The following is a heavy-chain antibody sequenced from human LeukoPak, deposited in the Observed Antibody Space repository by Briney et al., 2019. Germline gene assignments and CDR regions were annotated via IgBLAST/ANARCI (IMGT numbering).Heavy chain of an antibody. CDR2: IYSGGST. J-gene: IGHJ3*02. D-gene: IGHD2-2*02. CDR3: AGSGSKGYTTAFDI. CDR1: GFTVSSNY. V-gene: IGHV3-66*01. Sequence: GGSLRLSCAASGFTVSSNYMSWVRQAPGKGLEWVSVIYSGGSTYYADSVKGRFTISRDDSKNTLYLQMNSLRAEDTAVYYRAGSGSKGYTTAFDIWGQGTMVTVSS.